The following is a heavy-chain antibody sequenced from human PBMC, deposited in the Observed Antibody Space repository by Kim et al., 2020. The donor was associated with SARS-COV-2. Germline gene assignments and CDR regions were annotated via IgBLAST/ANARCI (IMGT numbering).Heavy chain of an antibody. CDR1: GGSIRSGGKF. CDR3: ARGQPLDY. V-gene: IGHV4-31*03. D-gene: IGHD2-2*01. J-gene: IGHJ4*02. Sequence: SETLSLTCSVSGGSIRSGGKFWTWIRQHPAKGLEWIGYISYSGNSHYSPSLRSRVSISLQTSENQFSLELTTVTAADTGVYYCARGQPLDYWGQGTLVTVS. CDR2: ISYSGNS.